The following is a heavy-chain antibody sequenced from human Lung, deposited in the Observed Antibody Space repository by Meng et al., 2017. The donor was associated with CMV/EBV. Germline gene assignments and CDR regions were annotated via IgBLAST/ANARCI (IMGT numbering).Heavy chain of an antibody. CDR1: GYRFTNYW. Sequence: XVSCKASGYRFTNYWIGWVRQMPGKGLEWMGIIYPGDSDTRYSPSFQGQVTISADKSITTAYLQWSSLKASDTAMYYCAKLNGQMAAHYWGQGTLVTVS. CDR2: IYPGDSDT. V-gene: IGHV5-51*01. D-gene: IGHD5-24*01. J-gene: IGHJ4*02. CDR3: AKLNGQMAAHY.